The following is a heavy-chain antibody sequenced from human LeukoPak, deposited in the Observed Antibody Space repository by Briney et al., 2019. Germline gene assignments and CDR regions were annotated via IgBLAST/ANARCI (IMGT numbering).Heavy chain of an antibody. CDR2: MNPNSGNT. D-gene: IGHD1-26*01. Sequence: GASVKVSCKASGYTFTSYDINWVRQATGQGLEWMGWMNPNSGNTGYAQKFQGRVTITRNTSISTAYMELSSLRSEDTAVYYCARGRSEWELRSGYYYYMDVWGKGTTVTVSS. CDR1: GYTFTSYD. J-gene: IGHJ6*03. V-gene: IGHV1-8*03. CDR3: ARGRSEWELRSGYYYYMDV.